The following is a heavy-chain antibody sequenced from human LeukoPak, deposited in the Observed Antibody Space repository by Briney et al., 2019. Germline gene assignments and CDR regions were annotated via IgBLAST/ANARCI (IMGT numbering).Heavy chain of an antibody. CDR1: GFTFSSYE. Sequence: QPGGSLRLSCAASGFTFSSYEMNWVRQAPGKGLEWISSISSSGSGLYYADSVKGRFTISRDNAKNSLYLQMNSLRAEDTAVYYCAKDRGCSSTSCYGDYYGMDVWGEGTTVTVSS. J-gene: IGHJ6*04. CDR3: AKDRGCSSTSCYGDYYGMDV. V-gene: IGHV3-48*03. CDR2: ISSSGSGL. D-gene: IGHD2-2*01.